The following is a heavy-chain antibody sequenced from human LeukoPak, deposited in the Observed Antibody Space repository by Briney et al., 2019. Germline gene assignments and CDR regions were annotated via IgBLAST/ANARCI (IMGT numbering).Heavy chain of an antibody. V-gene: IGHV3-43*01. J-gene: IGHJ3*02. CDR2: TSWDGGST. Sequence: PGGSLRLSCAASGFTFDDYTMHWVRQAPGKGLEWVSLTSWDGGSTYYADSVKGRFTISRDNSKNSLYLQMNSLRTEDTALYYCAKDILRTGVDAFDIWGQGTMVTVSS. D-gene: IGHD2-15*01. CDR1: GFTFDDYT. CDR3: AKDILRTGVDAFDI.